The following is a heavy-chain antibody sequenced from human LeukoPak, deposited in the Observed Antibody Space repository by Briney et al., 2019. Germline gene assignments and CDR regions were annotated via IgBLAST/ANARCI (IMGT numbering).Heavy chain of an antibody. Sequence: ASVNVSCKASVYTFTIYGFGWVRQAPGQGLEWMGWISGYNGNRHYVQKFQGRVTVTADTSTSTVYMELRSLRSDDTAVYYCARGSLDSSGYYLGAFDMWGQGTRVTVSS. D-gene: IGHD3-22*01. CDR1: VYTFTIYG. CDR3: ARGSLDSSGYYLGAFDM. CDR2: ISGYNGNR. V-gene: IGHV1-18*01. J-gene: IGHJ3*02.